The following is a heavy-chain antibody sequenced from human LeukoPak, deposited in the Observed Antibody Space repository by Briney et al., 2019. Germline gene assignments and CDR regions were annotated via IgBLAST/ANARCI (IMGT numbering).Heavy chain of an antibody. Sequence: GGSLRLSCAASGFTFSSYSMNWVRQAPGKGLEWVSSISSSSSYIYYADSVKGRFTISRDNAKNSLYLQMNSPRAEDTAVYYCARDLSGDYFSGYWGQGTLVTVSS. CDR2: ISSSSSYI. D-gene: IGHD4-17*01. V-gene: IGHV3-21*01. J-gene: IGHJ4*02. CDR1: GFTFSSYS. CDR3: ARDLSGDYFSGY.